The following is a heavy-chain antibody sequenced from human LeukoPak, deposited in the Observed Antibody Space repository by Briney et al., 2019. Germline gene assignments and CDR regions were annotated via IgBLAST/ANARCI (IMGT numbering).Heavy chain of an antibody. Sequence: GGSLRLSCAASGFTFSSYGMHWVRQAPGEGLEWVAVISYDGSNKYYADSVKGRFTISRDNSKNTLYLQMNSLRAEDTAVYYCANDTVVRGPFDYWGQGTLVTVSS. CDR1: GFTFSSYG. CDR2: ISYDGSNK. D-gene: IGHD3-10*01. CDR3: ANDTVVRGPFDY. V-gene: IGHV3-30*18. J-gene: IGHJ4*02.